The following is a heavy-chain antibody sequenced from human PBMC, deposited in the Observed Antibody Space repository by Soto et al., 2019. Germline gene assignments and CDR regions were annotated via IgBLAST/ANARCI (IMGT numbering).Heavy chain of an antibody. CDR3: ASAFIFGAGFGFDY. J-gene: IGHJ4*02. D-gene: IGHD3-3*02. Sequence: SETLSLTCTVSGGSISSGDYYWSWIRQPPGKGLEWIGYIYYSGSTYYNPSLKSRVTISVDTSKNQFSLKLSSVTAADTAVYYCASAFIFGAGFGFDYWGQGTLVTVSS. CDR1: GGSISSGDYY. V-gene: IGHV4-30-4*01. CDR2: IYYSGST.